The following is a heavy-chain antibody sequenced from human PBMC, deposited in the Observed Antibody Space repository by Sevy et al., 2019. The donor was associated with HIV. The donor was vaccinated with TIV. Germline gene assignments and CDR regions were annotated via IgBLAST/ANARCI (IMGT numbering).Heavy chain of an antibody. CDR2: ISGSGGST. CDR3: ANEKYSSSWVY. Sequence: GGSLRLSCAASGFTFSSYAMSWVRQAPGKGLEWVSAISGSGGSTYYADSVKGRFTISRDNSKNTPYLQMNSLRAEDTAVYYCANEKYSSSWVYWGQGTLVTISS. D-gene: IGHD6-13*01. V-gene: IGHV3-23*01. J-gene: IGHJ4*02. CDR1: GFTFSSYA.